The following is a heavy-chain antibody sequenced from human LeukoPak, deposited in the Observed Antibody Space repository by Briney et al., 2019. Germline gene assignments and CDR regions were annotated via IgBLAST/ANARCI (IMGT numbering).Heavy chain of an antibody. V-gene: IGHV4-4*07. J-gene: IGHJ4*02. D-gene: IGHD4-23*01. CDR3: AGGGKATVVTM. CDR1: GGSINSYY. CDR2: IHSSGST. Sequence: SETLSLTCTVSGGSINSYYWSWIQQPAGKGLEWIGRIHSSGSTNYNPSLKSRVSMSVDTSKNQFSLKLTSVTAADTAVYYCAGGGKATVVTMWGQGILVTVSS.